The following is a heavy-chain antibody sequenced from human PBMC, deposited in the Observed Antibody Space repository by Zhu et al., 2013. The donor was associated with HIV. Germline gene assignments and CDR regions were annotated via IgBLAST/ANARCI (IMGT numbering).Heavy chain of an antibody. CDR1: GGTFSSYA. J-gene: IGHJ5*02. V-gene: IGHV1-69*01. CDR3: ARDKSMVRGVSYWFDP. Sequence: QVQLVQSGAEVKKPGSSVKVSCKASGGTFSSYAISWVRQAPGQGLEWMGGIIPIFGTANYAQKFQGRVTITADESTSTAYMELSSLRSEDTAVYYCARDKSMVRGVSYWFDPWGQGTLVTVSS. CDR2: IIPIFGTA. D-gene: IGHD3-10*01.